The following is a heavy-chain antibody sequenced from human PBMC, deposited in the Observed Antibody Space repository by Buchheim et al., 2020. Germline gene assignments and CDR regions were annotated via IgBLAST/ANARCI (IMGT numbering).Heavy chain of an antibody. CDR3: ARVFRVRGVITPMGWFDP. CDR1: GGSFSGYY. Sequence: QVQLQQWGAGLLKPSETLSLTCAVYGGSFSGYYWSWIRQPPGKGLEWIGEINHSGSTNYNPSLKSRVPISVDTSKNQFSLKLSSVTAADTAVYYCARVFRVRGVITPMGWFDPWGQGTL. CDR2: INHSGST. D-gene: IGHD3-10*01. J-gene: IGHJ5*02. V-gene: IGHV4-34*01.